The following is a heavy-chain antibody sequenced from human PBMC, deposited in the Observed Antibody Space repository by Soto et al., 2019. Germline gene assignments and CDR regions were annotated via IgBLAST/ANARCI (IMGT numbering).Heavy chain of an antibody. CDR3: ARDPPAFNSAFGF. V-gene: IGHV6-1*01. D-gene: IGHD3-16*01. CDR2: TYYRSKWLN. Sequence: QVQLQQSGPGQVRPSQTLSLTCAISGDSVSNNRSAWNWIRQSPSRGLEWLGRTYYRSKWLNDYAVSMKCPLTISSHTSMIQFSLPLDSVTPEDTAMYYCARDPPAFNSAFGFCGQRTLVTVSA. J-gene: IGHJ4*02. CDR1: GDSVSNNRSA.